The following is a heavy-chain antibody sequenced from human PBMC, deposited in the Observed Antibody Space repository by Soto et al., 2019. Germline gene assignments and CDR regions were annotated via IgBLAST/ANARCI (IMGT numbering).Heavy chain of an antibody. Sequence: QITLKESGPTLVKPTQTLTLTCTFSGFSLSTSGVGVGWIRQPPGKALEWLALIYWDDDKRYSPSLKSRLTLXKXNSKNQVVLTMTNMDPVDTATYYCARSPGDHYGMDVRGQGTTVTVSS. D-gene: IGHD2-21*02. CDR1: GFSLSTSGVG. V-gene: IGHV2-5*02. J-gene: IGHJ6*02. CDR3: ARSPGDHYGMDV. CDR2: IYWDDDK.